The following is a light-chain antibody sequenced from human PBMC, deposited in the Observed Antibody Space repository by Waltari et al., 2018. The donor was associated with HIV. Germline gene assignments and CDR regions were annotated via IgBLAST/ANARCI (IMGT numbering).Light chain of an antibody. Sequence: QPVLTQPPSVSAAPGRSVTITCSGSTSNTATNYVSWYQQIPGTAPKLLIYDNNKRPSGIPERFSGSKSATSATLGITGLQTGDEAEYFCGTWDSSLNTPVFGGGSRLTVL. J-gene: IGLJ2*01. CDR3: GTWDSSLNTPV. V-gene: IGLV1-51*01. CDR2: DNN. CDR1: TSNTATNY.